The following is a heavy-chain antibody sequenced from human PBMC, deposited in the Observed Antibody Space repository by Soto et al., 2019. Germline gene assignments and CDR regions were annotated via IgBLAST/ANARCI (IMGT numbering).Heavy chain of an antibody. CDR2: IIPIFGTA. CDR3: ARCGTPDPKYCSGGSCLEIYYYYGMDV. D-gene: IGHD2-15*01. J-gene: IGHJ6*02. V-gene: IGHV1-69*01. CDR1: GGTFSSYA. Sequence: QVQLVQSGAEVKKPGSSVNVSCKASGGTFSSYAISWVRQAPGQGLEWMGGIIPIFGTANYAQKFQGRVTITADESTSTAYMELSSLRSEDTAVYYCARCGTPDPKYCSGGSCLEIYYYYGMDVWGQGTTVTVSS.